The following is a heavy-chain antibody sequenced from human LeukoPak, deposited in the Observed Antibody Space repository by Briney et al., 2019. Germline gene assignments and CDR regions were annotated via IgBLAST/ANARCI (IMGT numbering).Heavy chain of an antibody. Sequence: SETLSLTCAVSGVSISSYTWSWIPQTPGKRHEWIVYVYYSGSTDFTTSLTSRVTISVDTANNQFSLNVRSVTAADTAVYYCARDTGSGSYYGMDVWGQGTTVTVSS. D-gene: IGHD3-10*01. CDR2: VYYSGST. CDR3: ARDTGSGSYYGMDV. CDR1: GVSISSYT. V-gene: IGHV4-59*01. J-gene: IGHJ6*02.